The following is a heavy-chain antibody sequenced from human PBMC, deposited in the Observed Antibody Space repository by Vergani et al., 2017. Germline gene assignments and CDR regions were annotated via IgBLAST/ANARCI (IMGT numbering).Heavy chain of an antibody. Sequence: QVQLQESGPGLVKPSQTLSLTCSVPGDSISSGVYYWNWIRQHPGKGLEWIGYIYSTGSTHHNPSLRRRINMSVDTSKNQFALKLNSVTAADTAMYYCARIGGYDEGGTFRIGYFDSWGPGILVTVSS. D-gene: IGHD2-15*01. CDR1: GDSISSGVYY. CDR2: IYSTGST. V-gene: IGHV4-31*03. J-gene: IGHJ4*02. CDR3: ARIGGYDEGGTFRIGYFDS.